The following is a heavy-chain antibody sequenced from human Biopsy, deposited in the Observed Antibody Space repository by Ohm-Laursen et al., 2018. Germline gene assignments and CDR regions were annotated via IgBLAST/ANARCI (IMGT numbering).Heavy chain of an antibody. CDR1: GDTFTTSA. CDR2: IIPILGTV. V-gene: IGHV1-69*04. Sequence: GASVKVSCNASGDTFTTSAISWVRQVPRQGLDWMGRIIPILGTVDYGQNFQGRVTIRADTSTTFLELTSLRYDDTAVYYCASGDIGGIGLDVWGLGTTVTVSS. J-gene: IGHJ6*02. D-gene: IGHD3-10*01. CDR3: ASGDIGGIGLDV.